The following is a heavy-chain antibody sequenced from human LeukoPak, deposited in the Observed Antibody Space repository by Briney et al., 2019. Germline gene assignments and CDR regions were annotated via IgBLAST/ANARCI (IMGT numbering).Heavy chain of an antibody. CDR1: GGSVSSGSYY. J-gene: IGHJ6*02. CDR2: INHSGST. Sequence: SETLSLTCTVSGGSVSSGSYYWSWIRQPPGKGLEWIGEINHSGSTNYNPSLKSRVTISVDTSKNQFSLKLSSVTAADTAVYYSARAKGYYGSGSYYTNYYYYGMDVWGQGTTVTVSS. D-gene: IGHD3-10*01. V-gene: IGHV4-39*07. CDR3: ARAKGYYGSGSYYTNYYYYGMDV.